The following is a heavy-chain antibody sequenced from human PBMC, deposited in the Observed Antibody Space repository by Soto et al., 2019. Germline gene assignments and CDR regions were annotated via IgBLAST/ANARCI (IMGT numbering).Heavy chain of an antibody. V-gene: IGHV1-69*02. Sequence: QGQLVQCGAEVRKPGSSVKVACKASGDTFSFYSINWVRQAPGLGLEWMGRINPILSMSNYAQRFQGRVTMTADKSTSTAYMELSGLRSEDTAIYYCASSYGSGYRAFDYWGQGALVTVSS. CDR1: GDTFSFYS. J-gene: IGHJ4*02. D-gene: IGHD3-10*01. CDR3: ASSYGSGYRAFDY. CDR2: INPILSMS.